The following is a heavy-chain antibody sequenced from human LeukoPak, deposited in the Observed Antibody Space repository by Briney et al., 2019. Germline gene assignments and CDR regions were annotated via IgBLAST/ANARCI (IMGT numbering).Heavy chain of an antibody. J-gene: IGHJ4*02. CDR3: AKQRWLQVSFDY. V-gene: IGHV3-23*01. CDR2: ISGSGGST. CDR1: GFTFSSYA. D-gene: IGHD5-24*01. Sequence: GGSLRLSCAASGFTFSSYAMSWVRQAPGKGLEWVSAISGSGGSTYYADSVKGRFTISRDNSKNTLYLQMNSLRAEDTAVYCCAKQRWLQVSFDYWGQGTLVTVSS.